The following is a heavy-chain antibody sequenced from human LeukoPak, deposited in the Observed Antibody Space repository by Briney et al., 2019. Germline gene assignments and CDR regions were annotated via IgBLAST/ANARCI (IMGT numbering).Heavy chain of an antibody. V-gene: IGHV1-46*01. CDR3: ARIPQSHSSGYSFDY. Sequence: ASVKVSCKASGYTFTSYYMHWVRQAPGQGLEWMGIINPSGGSTSYAQKFQGRVTMTRDTSTSTVYMELSSLRSEDTAVYYCARIPQSHSSGYSFDYWGQGTLVTVSS. D-gene: IGHD3-22*01. J-gene: IGHJ4*02. CDR1: GYTFTSYY. CDR2: INPSGGST.